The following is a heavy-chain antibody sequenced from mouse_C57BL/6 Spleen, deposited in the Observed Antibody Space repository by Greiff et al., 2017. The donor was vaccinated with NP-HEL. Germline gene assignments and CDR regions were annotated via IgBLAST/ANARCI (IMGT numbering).Heavy chain of an antibody. Sequence: ESGPGLVKPSQSLSLTCSVTGYSITSGYYWNWIRQFPGNKLEWMGYISYDGSNNYNPSLKNRISITRDTSKNQFFLKLNSVTTEDTATYYCARDYDYVFDYWGQGTTLTVSS. V-gene: IGHV3-6*01. J-gene: IGHJ2*01. CDR3: ARDYDYVFDY. CDR2: ISYDGSN. D-gene: IGHD2-4*01. CDR1: GYSITSGYY.